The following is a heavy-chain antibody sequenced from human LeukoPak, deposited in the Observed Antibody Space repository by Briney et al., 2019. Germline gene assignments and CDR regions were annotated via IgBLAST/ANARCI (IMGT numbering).Heavy chain of an antibody. CDR2: INHSGST. CDR1: GGSFSGYY. CDR3: ARRVYGRYWYFDL. J-gene: IGHJ2*01. Sequence: PSETLSLTCAVYGGSFSGYYWSWIRQPPGKGLEWIGEINHSGSTNYNPSLKSRVTISVDTSKNQFSLKLSSVTAADTAVYYCARRVYGRYWYFDLWGRGTLVTVSS. D-gene: IGHD3-10*01. V-gene: IGHV4-34*01.